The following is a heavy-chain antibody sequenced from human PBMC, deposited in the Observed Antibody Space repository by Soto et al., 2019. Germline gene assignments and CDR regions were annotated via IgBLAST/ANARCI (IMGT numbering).Heavy chain of an antibody. V-gene: IGHV4-34*01. CDR3: TGPNPYYFDS. CDR2: INHSGNT. J-gene: IGHJ4*02. Sequence: QVQLQQWGAGLLKPSETLSLTCTVYGGSFSTYYWSWIRQPPGKGLEWIGEINHSGNTNYNPSLMGRVTMSFDTSKNQFSLKLSSVTAADTAVYYCTGPNPYYFDSWGQGTLVTVSS. CDR1: GGSFSTYY.